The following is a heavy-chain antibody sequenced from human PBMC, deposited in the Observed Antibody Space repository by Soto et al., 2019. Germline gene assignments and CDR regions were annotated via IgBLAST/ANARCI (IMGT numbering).Heavy chain of an antibody. V-gene: IGHV4-59*01. Sequence: SSETLSLTCTVSGGSISSYYWSWIRQPPGKGLEWIGYIYYSGSTNYNPSLKSRVTISVDTSKNQFSLKLSSVTAADTAVYYCARGLDRGMDVWGQGTTVTVSS. CDR2: IYYSGST. J-gene: IGHJ6*02. CDR3: ARGLDRGMDV. CDR1: GGSISSYY. D-gene: IGHD3-22*01.